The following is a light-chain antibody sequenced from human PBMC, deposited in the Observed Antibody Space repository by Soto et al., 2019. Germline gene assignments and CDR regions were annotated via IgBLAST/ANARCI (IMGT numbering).Light chain of an antibody. Sequence: QAVVTQPPSASGSPGQSVTISCTGTSSDVGGYNYVSWYQQHPGKAPKLLMFRVTERPSGFPDRFSGSKSGNTASLTVSGLQAEDEADYYCCAYAGINTVIFGGGTKVTVL. J-gene: IGLJ2*01. CDR3: CAYAGINTVI. CDR1: SSDVGGYNY. CDR2: RVT. V-gene: IGLV2-8*01.